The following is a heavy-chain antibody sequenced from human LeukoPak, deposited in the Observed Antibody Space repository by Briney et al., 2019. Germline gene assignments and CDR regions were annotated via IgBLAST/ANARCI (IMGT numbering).Heavy chain of an antibody. CDR2: IKSKTDGGTT. V-gene: IGHV3-15*07. CDR1: GFTFSSCG. J-gene: IGHJ4*02. Sequence: GGSLRLSCAASGFTFSSCGMHCVRQAPGKGLEWVGRIKSKTDGGTTDYAVPVKGRFTISRDDSKNTLYLQMNSLKTEDTAVYYCTTGRKDPFDYWGQGTLVTVSS. CDR3: TTGRKDPFDY.